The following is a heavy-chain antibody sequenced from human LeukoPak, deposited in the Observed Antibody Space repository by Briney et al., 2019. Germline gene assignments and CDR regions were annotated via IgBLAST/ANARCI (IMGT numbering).Heavy chain of an antibody. CDR1: GGTFSSYA. CDR2: IIPIFGTA. Sequence: SVKVSCKASGGTFSSYAISWVRQAPGQGLEWMGGIIPIFGTANYAQKFQGRVTITADESTSTAYMELSSLRSEDTAVYYCARDRGGYDGAFDIWGQGTMVTVSS. V-gene: IGHV1-69*13. J-gene: IGHJ3*02. D-gene: IGHD5-12*01. CDR3: ARDRGGYDGAFDI.